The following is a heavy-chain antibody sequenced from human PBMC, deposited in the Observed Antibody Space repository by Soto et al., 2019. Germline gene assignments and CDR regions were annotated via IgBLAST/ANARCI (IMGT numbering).Heavy chain of an antibody. J-gene: IGHJ4*02. CDR2: IYYSGST. V-gene: IGHV4-34*01. Sequence: SETLSLTCAVYGGSFSGYYWSWIRQPPGKGLEWIGSIYYSGSTYYNPSLKSRVTISVDTSKNQFSLKLSSVTAADTAVYYCASLLAYYDSSGYYPDLFDYWGQGTLVTVSS. CDR3: ASLLAYYDSSGYYPDLFDY. D-gene: IGHD3-22*01. CDR1: GGSFSGYY.